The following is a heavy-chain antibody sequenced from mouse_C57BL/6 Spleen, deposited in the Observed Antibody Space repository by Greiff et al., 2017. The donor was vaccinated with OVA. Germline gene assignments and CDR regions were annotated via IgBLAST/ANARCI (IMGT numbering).Heavy chain of an antibody. CDR3: ARRLTTVVARYFDV. D-gene: IGHD1-1*01. J-gene: IGHJ1*03. CDR2: INPNNGGT. Sequence: VQLQQSGPELVKPGASVKIPCKASGYTFTDYNMDWVKQSHGKSLEWIGDINPNNGGTIYNQKFKGKATLTVDKSSHTAYMELRSLTSEDTAVYYCARRLTTVVARYFDVWGTGTTVTVSS. CDR1: GYTFTDYN. V-gene: IGHV1-18*01.